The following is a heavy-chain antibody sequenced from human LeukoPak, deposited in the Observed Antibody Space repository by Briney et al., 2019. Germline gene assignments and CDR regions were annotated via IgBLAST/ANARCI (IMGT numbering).Heavy chain of an antibody. CDR3: ARHPGSAYYYYYYMDV. V-gene: IGHV5-51*01. CDR2: IYPGDSDT. Sequence: GESLKISCKGSGYSFTSYWIGWVRQMPGKGLEWMGIIYPGDSDTRYSPSFQGQVTISADKSFSTAYLQWSSLKASDTAMYYCARHPGSAYYYYYYMDVWGKGTTVTISS. CDR1: GYSFTSYW. J-gene: IGHJ6*03. D-gene: IGHD1-14*01.